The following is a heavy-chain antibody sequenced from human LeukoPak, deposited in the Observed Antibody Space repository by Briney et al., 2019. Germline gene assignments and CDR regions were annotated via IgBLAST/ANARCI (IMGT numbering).Heavy chain of an antibody. CDR3: AKRGVVIRVILVGFHKEANYFDS. D-gene: IGHD3-22*01. CDR1: GFTFSGYT. Sequence: GGSLRLSCEASGFTFSGYTMNWVRQAPGKGLEWVAAISSSSGNVYYADSVKGRFTISRDNAENSLHLQMNSLRAEDTAVYFCAKRGVVIRVILVGFHKEANYFDSWGQGALVTVSS. J-gene: IGHJ4*02. CDR2: ISSSSGNV. V-gene: IGHV3-21*04.